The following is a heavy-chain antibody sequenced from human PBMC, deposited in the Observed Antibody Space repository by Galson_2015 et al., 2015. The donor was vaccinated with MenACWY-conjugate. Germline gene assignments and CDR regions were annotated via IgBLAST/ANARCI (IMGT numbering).Heavy chain of an antibody. CDR2: IDPVNSNV. Sequence: QSGAEVKKPGESLKISCKGSGYGFINYWIGWVRQMPGKGLQWMGLIDPVNSNVRYSPSFQGQVTISADESISTAYLQWSSLKASDTAMYYCARHPPGGRGMDVWGRGTTVTVSS. J-gene: IGHJ6*02. V-gene: IGHV5-51*01. CDR1: GYGFINYW. D-gene: IGHD1-26*01. CDR3: ARHPPGGRGMDV.